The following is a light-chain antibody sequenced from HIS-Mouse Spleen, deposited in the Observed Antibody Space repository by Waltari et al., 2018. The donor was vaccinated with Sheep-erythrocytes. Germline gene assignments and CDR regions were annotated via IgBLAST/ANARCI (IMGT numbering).Light chain of an antibody. Sequence: QSALTQPASVSGSPGQSITISCTGTSSDVGSYNLVSWYQQHPGKAPKLMIYGGSKRPSGFSNRFAGSQAGKTASLTISGLQAEDEADYYCCSYAGSSTPWVFGGGTTLTVL. CDR3: CSYAGSSTPWV. V-gene: IGLV2-23*01. CDR1: SSDVGSYNL. CDR2: GGS. J-gene: IGLJ3*02.